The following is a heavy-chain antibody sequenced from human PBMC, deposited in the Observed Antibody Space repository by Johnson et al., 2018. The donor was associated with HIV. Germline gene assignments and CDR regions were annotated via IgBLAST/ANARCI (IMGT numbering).Heavy chain of an antibody. CDR2: ISYDGSNK. D-gene: IGHD2-2*01. CDR3: ARPEINCSSTSCQKAGAFDI. CDR1: GFTFSSYA. J-gene: IGHJ3*02. Sequence: QEQLVESGGGLVQPGGSLRLSCAASGFTFSSYAMSWVRQAPGKGLEWVAVISYDGSNKYYADSVKGRFTISRDNSKNTLYLQMNSLRAEDTAVYYCARPEINCSSTSCQKAGAFDIWGQGTMVTVSS. V-gene: IGHV3-30-3*01.